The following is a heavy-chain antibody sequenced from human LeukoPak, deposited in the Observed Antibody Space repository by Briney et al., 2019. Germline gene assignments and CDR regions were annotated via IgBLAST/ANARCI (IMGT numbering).Heavy chain of an antibody. D-gene: IGHD5-12*01. CDR1: GYTFTAYY. Sequence: ASVKVSCKASGYTFTAYYMHWVRQAPGQGLEWMGWINPNSGGTNYAQKFQGRVTMTRDTSISTAYMELSRLRSDDTAVYYCAREGRWLGLTMDYWGQGTLVTVSS. CDR3: AREGRWLGLTMDY. V-gene: IGHV1-2*02. J-gene: IGHJ4*02. CDR2: INPNSGGT.